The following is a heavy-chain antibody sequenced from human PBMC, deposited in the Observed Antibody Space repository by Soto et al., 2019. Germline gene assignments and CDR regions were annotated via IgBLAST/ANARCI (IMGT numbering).Heavy chain of an antibody. V-gene: IGHV5-51*01. Sequence: GESLKISCQGSGYTFSSHYIAWVRQMPGKGLEWMGIIYPGDSDTKYSPSFQGQVTISADKSISTAYLQWSSLKASDTAMYYCARHYNWKDGVWFDPWGQGTLVTVSS. J-gene: IGHJ5*02. CDR2: IYPGDSDT. D-gene: IGHD1-20*01. CDR3: ARHYNWKDGVWFDP. CDR1: GYTFSSHY.